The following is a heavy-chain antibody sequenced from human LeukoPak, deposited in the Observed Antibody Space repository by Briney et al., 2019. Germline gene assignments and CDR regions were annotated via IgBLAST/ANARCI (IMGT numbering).Heavy chain of an antibody. Sequence: PGRSLRLSCAASGFTFSSYAMHWVRQDPGKGLEWVAVISYDGSNKYYADSVKGRFTISRDNSKNTLYLQMNSLRAEDTAVYYCARVKDCSSTSCYNFDYWGQGTLVTVSS. CDR2: ISYDGSNK. CDR3: ARVKDCSSTSCYNFDY. J-gene: IGHJ4*02. CDR1: GFTFSSYA. V-gene: IGHV3-30*04. D-gene: IGHD2-2*01.